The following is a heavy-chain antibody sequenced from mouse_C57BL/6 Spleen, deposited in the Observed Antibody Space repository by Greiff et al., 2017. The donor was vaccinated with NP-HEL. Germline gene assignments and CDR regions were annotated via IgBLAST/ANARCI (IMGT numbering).Heavy chain of an antibody. Sequence: VQLKESGPELVKPGASVKISCKASGYAFSSSWMNWVKQRPGKGLEWIGRIYPGDGDTNYNGKFKGKATLTADKSSSTAYMQLSSLTSEDSAVYFCAREGQLGPYFDYWGQGTTLTVSS. CDR2: IYPGDGDT. CDR1: GYAFSSSW. D-gene: IGHD4-1*02. CDR3: AREGQLGPYFDY. J-gene: IGHJ2*01. V-gene: IGHV1-82*01.